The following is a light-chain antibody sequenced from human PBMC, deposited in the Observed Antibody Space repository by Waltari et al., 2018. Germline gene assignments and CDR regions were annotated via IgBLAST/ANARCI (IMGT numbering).Light chain of an antibody. CDR3: QSTDSSGNYVV. CDR2: KDT. V-gene: IGLV3-25*03. J-gene: IGLJ2*01. Sequence: SYELTQPPSVSVSPGQTVRITCSGDPLPKQYTFWYQQKPGQAPVMVIYKDTERPSGIPERLSGSSSGTTATLTSSAVQAEDEADYYCQSTDSSGNYVVFGGGTKLTVL. CDR1: PLPKQY.